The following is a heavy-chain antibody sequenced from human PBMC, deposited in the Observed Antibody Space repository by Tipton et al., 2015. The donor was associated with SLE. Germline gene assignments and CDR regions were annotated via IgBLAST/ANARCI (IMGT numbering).Heavy chain of an antibody. CDR2: IKQDGSEK. D-gene: IGHD7-27*01. CDR3: ARDGDNYYYYGMDV. Sequence: SLRLSCAASGFTFSSYWMNWVRQAPGEGLEWVANIKQDGSEKHYVDSVKGRFTISRDNAKNSLYLQMKSLRAEDTAVYYCARDGDNYYYYGMDVWGQGTTVTVSS. V-gene: IGHV3-7*01. CDR1: GFTFSSYW. J-gene: IGHJ6*02.